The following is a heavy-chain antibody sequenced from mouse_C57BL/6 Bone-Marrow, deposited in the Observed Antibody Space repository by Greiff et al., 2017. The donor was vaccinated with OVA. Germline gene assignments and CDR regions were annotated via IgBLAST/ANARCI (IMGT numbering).Heavy chain of an antibody. V-gene: IGHV8-8*01. CDR1: GFSLSTFGMG. D-gene: IGHD2-4*01. CDR3: ARMDDYFGNYYAMDY. CDR2: IWWGDAK. J-gene: IGHJ4*01. Sequence: QVTLKVSGPGILQPSQTLSLTCSFSGFSLSTFGMGVGWLRQPSGMGLEWLVHIWWGDAKYYNPALKRRPTISKDTSKNQVFLKIAKVDTADTATYYCARMDDYFGNYYAMDYWGQGTSVTVSS.